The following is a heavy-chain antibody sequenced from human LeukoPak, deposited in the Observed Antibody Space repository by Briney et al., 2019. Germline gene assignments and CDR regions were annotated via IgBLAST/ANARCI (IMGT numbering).Heavy chain of an antibody. CDR2: MNPNSGNT. CDR3: VNYYYDSSGYYYGMDV. Sequence: GASVKVSCKASGYTFTSYDINWVRQATGQGLEWMGWMNPNSGNTGYAQKFQGRVTMTRNTSISTAYMELSSLRSEDTAVYYCVNYYYDSSGYYYGMDVWGQGTTVTVSS. D-gene: IGHD3-22*01. CDR1: GYTFTSYD. J-gene: IGHJ6*02. V-gene: IGHV1-8*01.